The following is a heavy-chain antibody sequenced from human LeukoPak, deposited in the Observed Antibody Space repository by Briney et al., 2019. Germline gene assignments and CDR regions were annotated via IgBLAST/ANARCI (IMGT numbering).Heavy chain of an antibody. D-gene: IGHD3-9*01. Sequence: GGSLRLSCAAFGFTFSSSSMSWVRQAPGKGLDWVSLILKDGSNAFYADSVKGRFTISRDNSGNTLFLQMNSLRAEDTAIYYCARDFHYFFDYCGQGTLVTVSS. CDR1: GFTFSSSS. CDR2: ILKDGSNA. J-gene: IGHJ4*02. CDR3: ARDFHYFFDY. V-gene: IGHV3-30*03.